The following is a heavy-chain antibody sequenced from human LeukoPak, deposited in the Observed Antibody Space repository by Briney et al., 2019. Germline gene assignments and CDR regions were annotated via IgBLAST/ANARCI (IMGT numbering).Heavy chain of an antibody. Sequence: SETLSLTCTVSGYSISSGYYWGWIRQSPETGLEWIGSFYQSGSTYYNPSLKSRVTISVDTSKNHFSLKLSSVTAADTAVYYCATHAPSYFDYWGQGTLVTVSS. J-gene: IGHJ4*02. CDR3: ATHAPSYFDY. V-gene: IGHV4-38-2*02. CDR1: GYSISSGYY. CDR2: FYQSGST.